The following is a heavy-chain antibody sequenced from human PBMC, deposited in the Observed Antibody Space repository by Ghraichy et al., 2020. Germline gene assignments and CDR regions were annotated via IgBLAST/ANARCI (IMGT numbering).Heavy chain of an antibody. J-gene: IGHJ4*02. CDR3: VRRMEDYIWGSLRPFDY. CDR1: GFTFSSYN. CDR2: ISSNGVTT. D-gene: IGHD3-16*01. Sequence: GGSLRLSCSASGFTFSSYNMYWVRQAPGKGLEYVSGISSNGVTTNYADSVKGRFTVSRDNSKNTLYFQMSSLRPEDTAVYYCVRRMEDYIWGSLRPFDYWGQGTLVTVSS. V-gene: IGHV3-64D*06.